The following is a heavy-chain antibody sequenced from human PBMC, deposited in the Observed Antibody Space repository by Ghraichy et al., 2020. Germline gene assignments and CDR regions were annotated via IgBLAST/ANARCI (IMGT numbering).Heavy chain of an antibody. CDR2: INPNSGGT. V-gene: IGHV1-2*02. Sequence: ASVKVSCKASGYTFTGYYMHWVRQAPGQGLEWMGWINPNSGGTNYAQKFQGRVTMTRDTSISTAYMELSRLRSDDTAVYYCARDGYCSGGSCYIFDYWGQGTLVTVSS. CDR3: ARDGYCSGGSCYIFDY. D-gene: IGHD2-15*01. CDR1: GYTFTGYY. J-gene: IGHJ4*02.